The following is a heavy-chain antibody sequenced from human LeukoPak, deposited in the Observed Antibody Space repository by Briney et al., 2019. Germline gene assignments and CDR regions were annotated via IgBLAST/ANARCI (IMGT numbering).Heavy chain of an antibody. CDR3: ARDSGTYAKYFDY. Sequence: GGSLRLSCAASGLTFNDYSMSWIRQAPGKGLEWVSYINSRGKTIYYADSVKGRFTISRDNAKSSLYLQMNSLRAEDTAVYYCARDSGTYAKYFDYWGQGTLVTVSS. V-gene: IGHV3-11*04. CDR2: INSRGKTI. D-gene: IGHD1-26*01. CDR1: GLTFNDYS. J-gene: IGHJ4*02.